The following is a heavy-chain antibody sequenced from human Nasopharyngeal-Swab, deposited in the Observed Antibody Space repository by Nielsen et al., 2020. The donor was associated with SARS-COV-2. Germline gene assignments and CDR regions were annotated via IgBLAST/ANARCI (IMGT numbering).Heavy chain of an antibody. CDR1: GFTFSSYE. Sequence: GGSLRLSCAASGFTFSSYEMNWVRQAPGKGLEWVSYISSSGSTIYYADSVKGRFTISRDNAKNSLYLQMNSLRAEDTAVYYCARASFTIFGVVSPFDYWGQGTLVTVSS. D-gene: IGHD3-3*01. CDR2: ISSSGSTI. CDR3: ARASFTIFGVVSPFDY. J-gene: IGHJ4*02. V-gene: IGHV3-48*03.